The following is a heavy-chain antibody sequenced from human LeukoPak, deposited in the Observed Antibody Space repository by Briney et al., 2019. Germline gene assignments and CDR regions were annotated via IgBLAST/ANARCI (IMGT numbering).Heavy chain of an antibody. V-gene: IGHV4-39*07. CDR1: GGSISSSSYY. Sequence: SETLSLTCTVSGGSISSSSYYWGWICQPPGKGLEWIGSIYYSGSTYYNPSLKSRVTISVDTSKNQFSLKLSSVTAADTAVYYCARGGGDGGNSGYFDLWGRGTLVTVSS. J-gene: IGHJ2*01. CDR3: ARGGGDGGNSGYFDL. D-gene: IGHD4-23*01. CDR2: IYYSGST.